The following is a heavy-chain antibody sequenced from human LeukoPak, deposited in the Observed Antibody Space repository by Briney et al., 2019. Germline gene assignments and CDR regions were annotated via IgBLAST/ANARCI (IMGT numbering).Heavy chain of an antibody. D-gene: IGHD6-19*01. CDR1: GYTFSSYE. CDR3: TTMQWLDYYYYYMDV. CDR2: IKSKTDGGTT. J-gene: IGHJ6*03. V-gene: IGHV3-15*01. Sequence: GGSLRLSCAASGYTFSSYEMNWARQAPGKGLEWVGRIKSKTDGGTTDYAAPVKGRFTISRDDSKNTLYLQMNSLKTEDTAVYYCTTMQWLDYYYYYMDVWGKGTTVTVSS.